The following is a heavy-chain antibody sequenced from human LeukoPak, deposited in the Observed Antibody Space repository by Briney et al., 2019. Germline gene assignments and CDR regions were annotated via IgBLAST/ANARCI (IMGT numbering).Heavy chain of an antibody. CDR1: GYTFTSYG. Sequence: ASVKVSCKASGYTFTSYGISWVRQAPGQGLEWMGWISAYNGNTNYAQKLQGRVTMTTDTSTSTAYTELRSLRSDDTAVYYCARVGYYYDSSGYREPFDYWGQGTLVTVSS. J-gene: IGHJ4*02. CDR3: ARVGYYYDSSGYREPFDY. D-gene: IGHD3-22*01. CDR2: ISAYNGNT. V-gene: IGHV1-18*01.